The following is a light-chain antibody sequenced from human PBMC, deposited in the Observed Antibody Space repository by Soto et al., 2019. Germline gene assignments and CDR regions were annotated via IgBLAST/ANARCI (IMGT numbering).Light chain of an antibody. CDR1: SSDVGGYDS. CDR3: SSYTSTSTLV. V-gene: IGLV2-14*01. Sequence: QSALTQPASVSGSPGQSITISCTGTSSDVGGYDSVSWYQQHPGKVPKLMLYEVSNRPSGVSNRFSGSKSGNTASLTISGLHIEDEADYYCSSYTSTSTLVFGGGIMLTVL. J-gene: IGLJ2*01. CDR2: EVS.